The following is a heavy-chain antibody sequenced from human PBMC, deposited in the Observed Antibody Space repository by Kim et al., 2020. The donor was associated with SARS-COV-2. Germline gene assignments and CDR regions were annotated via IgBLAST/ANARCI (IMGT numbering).Heavy chain of an antibody. J-gene: IGHJ4*02. D-gene: IGHD6-6*01. CDR1: GGSISSYY. CDR3: ARLEYSSSSVGYYFDY. CDR2: IYTSGST. V-gene: IGHV4-4*07. Sequence: SETLSLTCTVSGGSISSYYWSWIRQPAGKGLEWIGRIYTSGSTNYNLSLKSRVTMSVDTSKNQFSLKLSSVTAADTAVYYCARLEYSSSSVGYYFDYLGQGALVTVSS.